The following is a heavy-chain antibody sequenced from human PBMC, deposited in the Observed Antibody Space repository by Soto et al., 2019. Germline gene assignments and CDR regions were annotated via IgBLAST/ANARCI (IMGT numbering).Heavy chain of an antibody. Sequence: TGGSLRLSCAASGFTVGSSYMSWVRQAPGKGLEWVSVIYSGGSSYYADFVRGRFTISRDTLKNTLYLQMNSLRAEDTALYYCATVKVFRFLEWLPDYWGQGTLVTVS. V-gene: IGHV3-53*01. CDR3: ATVKVFRFLEWLPDY. CDR2: IYSGGSS. J-gene: IGHJ4*02. D-gene: IGHD3-3*01. CDR1: GFTVGSSY.